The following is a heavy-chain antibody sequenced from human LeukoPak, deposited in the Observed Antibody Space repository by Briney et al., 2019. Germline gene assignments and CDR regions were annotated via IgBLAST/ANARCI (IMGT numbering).Heavy chain of an antibody. J-gene: IGHJ4*02. D-gene: IGHD3-22*01. CDR1: GFTFDDYG. V-gene: IGHV3-21*01. Sequence: GGSLRLSCAASGFTFDDYGLSWVRQAPGKGLEWVSSISSGSTYIYYADSVKGRFTISRDNSKNTLYLQMNSLRAEDTAVYYCARGLAYNYDSSAYFLDYWGQGTLVTVSS. CDR2: ISSGSTYI. CDR3: ARGLAYNYDSSAYFLDY.